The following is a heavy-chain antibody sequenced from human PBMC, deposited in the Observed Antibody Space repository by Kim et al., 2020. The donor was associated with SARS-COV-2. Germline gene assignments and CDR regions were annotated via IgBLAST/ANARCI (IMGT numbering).Heavy chain of an antibody. V-gene: IGHV1-3*01. D-gene: IGHD5-18*01. CDR1: GYTFITFP. J-gene: IGHJ4*02. Sequence: ASVKVSCKASGYTFITFPLHWVRQAPGQRLEYLGCISPGNGTTKYSQNFQARVTITRDKSADTAYMELTSLTPEDTAVYYCARDVGKWLQSSYWGQGTLVSVSS. CDR2: ISPGNGTT. CDR3: ARDVGKWLQSSY.